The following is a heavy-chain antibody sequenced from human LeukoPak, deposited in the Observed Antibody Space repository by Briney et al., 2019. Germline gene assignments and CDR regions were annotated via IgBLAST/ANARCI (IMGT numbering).Heavy chain of an antibody. CDR3: AGGGPIVATDY. J-gene: IGHJ4*02. Sequence: SETLSLTCAVYGGSFSVYYWSWIRQPPGKGLEWIGEINHSGSTNYNPSLKSRATISVDTSKNQFSLKLSSVTAADTAVYYCAGGGPIVATDYWGQGALVTVSS. CDR2: INHSGST. CDR1: GGSFSVYY. D-gene: IGHD5-12*01. V-gene: IGHV4-34*01.